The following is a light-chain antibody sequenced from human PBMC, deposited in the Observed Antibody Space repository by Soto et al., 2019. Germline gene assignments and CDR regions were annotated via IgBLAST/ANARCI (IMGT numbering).Light chain of an antibody. CDR2: WAS. Sequence: DIVMTQSPDSLAVSLGERATINCKSSQSILYNSNSKNYLAWYQQKPGQPPKLLIYWASTRESGVPDRFSGSGSETDFTLTISSLQAEDVAVYCCQHYYTTPPTFGQGTKLEIK. J-gene: IGKJ2*01. CDR3: QHYYTTPPT. V-gene: IGKV4-1*01. CDR1: QSILYNSNSKNY.